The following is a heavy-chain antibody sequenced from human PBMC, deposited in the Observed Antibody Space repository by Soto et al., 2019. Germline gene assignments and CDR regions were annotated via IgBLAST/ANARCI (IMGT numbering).Heavy chain of an antibody. D-gene: IGHD2-2*01. Sequence: GGSLRLSCAASGFTFSNYGIHWVRQTPGKGLEWVALILYDGSNKYYADSVKGRLTISRDNSKNTLYLQVSSLRAEDTAVYYCAKSRDAYNFYFYYGMDVWGQGTTVTVSS. CDR3: AKSRDAYNFYFYYGMDV. V-gene: IGHV3-30*18. J-gene: IGHJ6*02. CDR2: ILYDGSNK. CDR1: GFTFSNYG.